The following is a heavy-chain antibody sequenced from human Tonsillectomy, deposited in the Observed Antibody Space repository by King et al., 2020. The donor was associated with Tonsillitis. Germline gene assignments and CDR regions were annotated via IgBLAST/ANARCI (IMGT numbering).Heavy chain of an antibody. Sequence: QLQESGPGLVKPSETLSLTCTVSGGSISSSGYYWGWIRQPPGKGLEWIGSIYYSGSTYYNPSLKSRVTISVDTSKNQFSLKLSSVTAADTAVYYCARLSGSGSYWGHYYYYGMDVWGQGTTVTVSS. CDR2: IYYSGST. CDR1: GGSISSSGYY. V-gene: IGHV4-39*07. CDR3: ARLSGSGSYWGHYYYYGMDV. D-gene: IGHD3-10*01. J-gene: IGHJ6*02.